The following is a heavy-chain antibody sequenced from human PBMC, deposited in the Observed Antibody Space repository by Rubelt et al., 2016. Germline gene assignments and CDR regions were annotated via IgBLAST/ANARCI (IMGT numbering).Heavy chain of an antibody. Sequence: QVQLVQSGAEVKKPGASVKVSCKASGYTFTSYAMHWVRQAPGQRLEWMGWINAGNGNTTSAQKFQGRVTITRDTAASTAYMELSSLRSDDTAVYYCASAVGYQNQGNFQHWGQGTLVTVSS. CDR1: GYTFTSYA. J-gene: IGHJ1*01. V-gene: IGHV1-3*01. CDR2: INAGNGNT. CDR3: ASAVGYQNQGNFQH. D-gene: IGHD3-16*02.